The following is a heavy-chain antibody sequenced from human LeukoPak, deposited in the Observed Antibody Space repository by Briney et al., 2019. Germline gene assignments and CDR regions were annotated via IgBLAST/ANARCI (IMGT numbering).Heavy chain of an antibody. CDR2: IYPGDSDS. J-gene: IGHJ4*02. V-gene: IGHV5-51*01. D-gene: IGHD6-19*01. CDR1: GYSFTNCW. CDR3: ARASTDNAGWHRGSFDY. Sequence: GESLKISCQTSGYSFTNCWIGWVRQMPGKGLEWMGIIYPGDSDSRYSPSFQGQVTISADKSVSTAYLQWSSLRASDTAIYCCARASTDNAGWHRGSFDYWGQGTLVTVSS.